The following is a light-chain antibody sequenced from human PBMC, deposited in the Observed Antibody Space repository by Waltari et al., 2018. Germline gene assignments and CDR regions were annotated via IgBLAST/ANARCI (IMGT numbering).Light chain of an antibody. CDR3: QQYATSRT. J-gene: IGKJ1*01. Sequence: EIVLTQSPGTLSLSPGERATLSCRASQSVSSAYLAWYQQRPGQAPRRLIYGGSSRATGIPDRFSGSGSGTDFTLTISRLESEDFAVYYCQQYATSRTFGQGTKVEIK. V-gene: IGKV3-20*01. CDR2: GGS. CDR1: QSVSSAY.